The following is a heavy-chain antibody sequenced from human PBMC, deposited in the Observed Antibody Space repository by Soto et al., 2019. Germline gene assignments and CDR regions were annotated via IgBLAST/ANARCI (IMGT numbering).Heavy chain of an antibody. D-gene: IGHD6-13*01. J-gene: IGHJ5*02. CDR1: GGSIINYY. CDR3: ARGVPAAGTDWFDP. V-gene: IGHV4-4*07. Sequence: SETLSLTSTSSGGSIINYYWSWIRQPAEKRLEWIGRVSSTGSTYYNPSLKSRVTISVDTSKNQVSLNLTSVTAADTAVYYCARGVPAAGTDWFDPWGQGTLVTVYS. CDR2: VSSTGST.